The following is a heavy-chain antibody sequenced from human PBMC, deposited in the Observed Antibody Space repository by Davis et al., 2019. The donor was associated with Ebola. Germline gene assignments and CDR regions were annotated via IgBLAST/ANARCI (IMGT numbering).Heavy chain of an antibody. Sequence: GESLKISCAASGFTFSNAWMSWVRQAPGKGLEWVGRIKSKTDGGTTDYAAPVKGRFTISRDDSKNTLYLQMNSLKAEDTAVFYCTTGTTVASRYFDYWGQGTLVTVSS. CDR2: IKSKTDGGTT. CDR3: TTGTTVASRYFDY. J-gene: IGHJ4*02. CDR1: GFTFSNAW. D-gene: IGHD4-11*01. V-gene: IGHV3-15*01.